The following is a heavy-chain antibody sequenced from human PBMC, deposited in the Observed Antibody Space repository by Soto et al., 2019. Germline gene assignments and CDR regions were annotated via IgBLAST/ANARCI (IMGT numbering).Heavy chain of an antibody. CDR3: ARVTGGDYYYYFDY. V-gene: IGHV1-18*01. D-gene: IGHD4-17*01. J-gene: IGHJ4*02. CDR1: GYTFTAYG. CDR2: VSTNNADT. Sequence: ASVRVSCKTSGYTFTAYGLAWLRQAPGQRPEWMGWVSTNNADTNYAQKFQGRVTMTTDRSTTTTYMELRSLRSDDTAVYYCARVTGGDYYYYFDYWGQGTLVTVSS.